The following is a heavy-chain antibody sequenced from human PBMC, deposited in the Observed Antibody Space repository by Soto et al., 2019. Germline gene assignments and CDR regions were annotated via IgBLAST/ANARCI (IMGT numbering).Heavy chain of an antibody. V-gene: IGHV3-21*01. J-gene: IGHJ3*02. CDR1: GFTFSSYS. CDR3: ARDSKVVRYFDWPRDAFDI. Sequence: EVQLVESGGGLVKPGGSLRLSCAASGFTFSSYSMNWVRQAPGKGLEWVSSISSSSSYIYYADSVKGRFTISRDNAKNSLYLQMNSLRAEDTAVYYCARDSKVVRYFDWPRDAFDIWGQGTMVTVSS. D-gene: IGHD3-9*01. CDR2: ISSSSSYI.